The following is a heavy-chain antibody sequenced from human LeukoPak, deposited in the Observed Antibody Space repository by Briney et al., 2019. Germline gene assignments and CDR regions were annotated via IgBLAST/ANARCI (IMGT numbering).Heavy chain of an antibody. CDR1: GFTFPSYD. J-gene: IGHJ6*02. CDR2: MNPNIGNT. CDR3: ARGPTLVRGVIMPDSVGGMDV. D-gene: IGHD3-10*01. V-gene: IGHV1-8*01. Sequence: ASVKVSCKVSGFTFPSYDINWVRQAPGKGLEWMGWMNPNIGNTRYAQKVQGRITMTRDTSISTAYMELSSLRSEDTAVYYCARGPTLVRGVIMPDSVGGMDVWGQGTTVTVSS.